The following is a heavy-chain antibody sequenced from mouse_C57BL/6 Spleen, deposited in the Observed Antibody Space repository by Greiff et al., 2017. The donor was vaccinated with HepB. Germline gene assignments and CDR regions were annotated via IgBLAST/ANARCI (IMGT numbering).Heavy chain of an antibody. D-gene: IGHD1-1*01. J-gene: IGHJ2*01. Sequence: QVQLQQPGAELVKPGASVKMSCKASGYTFTSYWMHWVKQRPGQGLEWIGMIHPNSGNTNYNEKFNSKATLTVDKSSSTAYMQLSSLTYEDSAVYYGAPEEHYYNGSSGYWGQGTTLTVSS. CDR3: APEEHYYNGSSGY. V-gene: IGHV1-64*01. CDR1: GYTFTSYW. CDR2: IHPNSGNT.